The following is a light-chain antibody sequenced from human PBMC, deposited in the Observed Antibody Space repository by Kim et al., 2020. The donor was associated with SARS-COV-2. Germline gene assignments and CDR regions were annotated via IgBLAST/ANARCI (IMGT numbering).Light chain of an antibody. CDR1: SSDVGGYNY. J-gene: IGLJ2*01. V-gene: IGLV2-8*01. CDR2: GVT. Sequence: GQSVTISCTGTSSDVGGYNYVSWYQHHPGKAPKLMIFGVTKRPSGVPDRFSGSKSGNTASLTVSGLQTEDEADYYCSSYAGNNTLIFGGGTQLTVL. CDR3: SSYAGNNTLI.